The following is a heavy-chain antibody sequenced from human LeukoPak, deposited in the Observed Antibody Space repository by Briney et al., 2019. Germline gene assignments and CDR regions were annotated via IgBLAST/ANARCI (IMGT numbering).Heavy chain of an antibody. V-gene: IGHV1-46*01. Sequence: ASVKVSCKAFGYTFTSNYMHWVRQAPGQGPEWMGVISPSGGSTTYAQKLQGRVTMTTDTSTSTAYMELRSLRSDDTAVYYCARDPSWNYLGIDYWGQGTLVTVSS. CDR2: ISPSGGST. J-gene: IGHJ4*02. CDR1: GYTFTSNY. CDR3: ARDPSWNYLGIDY. D-gene: IGHD1-7*01.